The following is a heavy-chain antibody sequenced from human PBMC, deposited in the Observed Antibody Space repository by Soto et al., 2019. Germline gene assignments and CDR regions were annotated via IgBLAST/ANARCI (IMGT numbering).Heavy chain of an antibody. J-gene: IGHJ5*02. D-gene: IGHD4-4*01. CDR2: INPNSGNT. V-gene: IGHV1-8*01. CDR3: ARSPPRVEKNNYAGGWFDP. Sequence: QVQLVQPGAEVKKPGASVKVSCKASGYPFTKYDINWVRQATGQGLEWMGWINPNSGNTGYSQKFQGRVTMTRNTSISTAYMELSSLRFDDTAVYYCARSPPRVEKNNYAGGWFDPWGQGTLVTVSS. CDR1: GYPFTKYD.